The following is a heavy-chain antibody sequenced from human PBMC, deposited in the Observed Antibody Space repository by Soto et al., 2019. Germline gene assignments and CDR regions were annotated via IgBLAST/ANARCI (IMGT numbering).Heavy chain of an antibody. CDR2: ISAYNGNT. J-gene: IGHJ3*02. V-gene: IGHV1-18*01. D-gene: IGHD1-26*01. Sequence: QVQLVQSGAEVKKPGASVKVSCKASGYTFTSYGISWVRQAPGQGLEWMGWISAYNGNTNYAQKRQGRVTMTTDTSTSTADMELRSLRSDATAVYYCARPRGLVGATHESDAFDIWGQGTMVTVSS. CDR1: GYTFTSYG. CDR3: ARPRGLVGATHESDAFDI.